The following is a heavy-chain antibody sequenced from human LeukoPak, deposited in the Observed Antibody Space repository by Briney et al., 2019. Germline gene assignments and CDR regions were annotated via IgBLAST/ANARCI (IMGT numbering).Heavy chain of an antibody. V-gene: IGHV1-2*02. CDR3: ARDSPSKVS. J-gene: IGHJ5*02. Sequence: ASVKVSCKASGYTLTGYYMHWVRQAPGQGLEWMGWMNPNSGGTKYAQKFQGRVTMTRDTSISTAYMEMSRLTFDDTAVYYCARDSPSKVSWGQGTLVTVSS. D-gene: IGHD2-2*01. CDR1: GYTLTGYY. CDR2: MNPNSGGT.